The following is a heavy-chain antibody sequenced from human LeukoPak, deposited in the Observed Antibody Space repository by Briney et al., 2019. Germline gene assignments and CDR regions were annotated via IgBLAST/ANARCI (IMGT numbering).Heavy chain of an antibody. Sequence: PSETLSLTCTVSGGSISSGSYYWSWIRQPAGKELEWIGRIYTSGSTNYNPSLKSRVTILLDTSKNQFSLKLTSVTAADTAMYYCARDSALAFDCWGQGTLVTVSS. D-gene: IGHD5-12*01. CDR1: GGSISSGSYY. V-gene: IGHV4-61*02. CDR2: IYTSGST. CDR3: ARDSALAFDC. J-gene: IGHJ4*02.